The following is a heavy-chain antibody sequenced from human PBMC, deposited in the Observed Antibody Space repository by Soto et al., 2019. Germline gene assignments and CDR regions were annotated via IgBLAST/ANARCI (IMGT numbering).Heavy chain of an antibody. D-gene: IGHD3-16*01. V-gene: IGHV3-33*01. CDR2: ISPK. Sequence: LRLSCAVSGFSFIAYGFHWVRQPPGKGLEWVAVISPKGLSDSVEGRFTISRDNSKDTLYLQMNNLRAEDTALYYCARDDAFGDENAFDLWGQGTMVTVSS. CDR3: ARDDAFGDENAFDL. J-gene: IGHJ3*01. CDR1: GFSFIAYG.